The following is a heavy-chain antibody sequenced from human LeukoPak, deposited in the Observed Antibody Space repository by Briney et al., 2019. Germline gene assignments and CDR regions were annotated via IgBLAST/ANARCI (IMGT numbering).Heavy chain of an antibody. CDR1: GYTFTSYD. D-gene: IGHD6-19*01. CDR3: ARVSDISVAGNFDY. V-gene: IGHV1-8*01. J-gene: IGHJ4*02. Sequence: ASVKVSCKASGYTFTSYDINWVRQATGQGLEWMGWMNPNSGNTGYAQKFQGRVTITRNTSISTAYMELSSLRSEDTAVYYCARVSDISVAGNFDYWGQGTLVTVSS. CDR2: MNPNSGNT.